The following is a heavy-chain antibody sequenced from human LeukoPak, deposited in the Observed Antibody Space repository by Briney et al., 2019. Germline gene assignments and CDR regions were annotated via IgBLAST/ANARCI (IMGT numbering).Heavy chain of an antibody. CDR1: GFTFSSYA. Sequence: PGGSLRLSCAASGFTFSSYAMHWVRRAPGKGLEWAAVISYDGSNKYYADSVKGRFTISRDNSKNTLYLQMNNLRAEDTAVYYCVRAGVWVGEPHFDYRGLGTLVNVST. D-gene: IGHD3-10*01. V-gene: IGHV3-30-3*01. J-gene: IGHJ4*02. CDR3: VRAGVWVGEPHFDY. CDR2: ISYDGSNK.